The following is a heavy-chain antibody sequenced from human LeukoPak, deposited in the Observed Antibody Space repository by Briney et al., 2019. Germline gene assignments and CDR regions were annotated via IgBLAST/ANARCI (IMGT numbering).Heavy chain of an antibody. CDR1: GYSYTGYY. J-gene: IGHJ4*02. CDR3: ALLWFGELWTKDY. D-gene: IGHD3-10*01. CDR2: INPKRGGT. V-gene: IGHV1-2*06. Sequence: ASVKVSCRASGYSYTGYYMHWVRQAPGQGFEWMGRINPKRGGTNYAQKFQGRVTLTRDTSISTAHMELSRLTSDDTAVYYCALLWFGELWTKDYWGQGTLVTVSS.